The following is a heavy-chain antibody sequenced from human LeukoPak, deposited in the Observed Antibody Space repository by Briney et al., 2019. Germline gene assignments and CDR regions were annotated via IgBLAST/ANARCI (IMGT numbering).Heavy chain of an antibody. Sequence: SETLSLTCTVSGGSISSYYWSWIRQPPGKGLEWIGYIYYSGSTNYNPSLKSRVTISVDTSKNQFSLKLSSVTAADTAVYYCARRIGSSVYYFDYWGQGTLVTVSS. CDR1: GGSISSYY. V-gene: IGHV4-59*01. J-gene: IGHJ4*02. D-gene: IGHD1-26*01. CDR2: IYYSGST. CDR3: ARRIGSSVYYFDY.